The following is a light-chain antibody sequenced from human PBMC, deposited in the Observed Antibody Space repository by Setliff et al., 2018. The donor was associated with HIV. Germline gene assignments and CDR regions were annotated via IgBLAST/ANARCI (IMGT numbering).Light chain of an antibody. Sequence: QSALTQPASVSGSPGQSITISCTGTTSDIGAYTFVSWYQHYPGEAPKLILYEVSDRPSGVSYRFSGSRSGTTASLTISGLQAEDEADSYCASYTNRNVFVFGTGTKVTVL. CDR1: TSDIGAYTF. J-gene: IGLJ1*01. V-gene: IGLV2-14*01. CDR2: EVS. CDR3: ASYTNRNVFV.